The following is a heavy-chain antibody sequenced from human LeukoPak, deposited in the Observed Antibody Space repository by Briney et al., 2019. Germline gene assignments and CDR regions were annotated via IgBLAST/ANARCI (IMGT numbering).Heavy chain of an antibody. Sequence: SETLSLTCTVSGDSISSYYWSWIRQPPGKGLEWIGYIYYSGSTNYNPSLKSRVTISVDTSKNQFSLKLSSVTAADTAVYYCASSRSGYYRTLFDYWGQGTLVTVSS. D-gene: IGHD3-22*01. J-gene: IGHJ4*02. CDR3: ASSRSGYYRTLFDY. CDR2: IYYSGST. V-gene: IGHV4-59*01. CDR1: GDSISSYY.